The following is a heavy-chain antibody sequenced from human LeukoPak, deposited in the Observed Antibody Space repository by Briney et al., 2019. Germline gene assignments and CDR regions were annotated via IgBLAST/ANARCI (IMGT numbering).Heavy chain of an antibody. CDR1: GGSFSGYY. J-gene: IGHJ3*02. Sequence: PSETLSLTCAVYGGSFSGYYWSWIRQPPGKGLEWIGEINHSGSTNYNPSLKSRVTISVDTSKNQFSLKLSSVTAADTAVYYCARQKSTNWSENAFDIWGQGTMVTVS. V-gene: IGHV4-34*01. CDR2: INHSGST. CDR3: ARQKSTNWSENAFDI.